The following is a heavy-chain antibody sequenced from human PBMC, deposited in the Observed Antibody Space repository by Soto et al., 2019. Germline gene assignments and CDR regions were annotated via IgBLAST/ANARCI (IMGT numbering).Heavy chain of an antibody. V-gene: IGHV4-59*08. CDR1: GGSISGYY. CDR2: IYSSGST. CDR3: ARQRRDFDY. J-gene: IGHJ4*02. Sequence: QVQLQESGPGLVKPSETLSLTCTVSGGSISGYYWSWIRQPPGKGLQWIGYIYSSGSTNYNPSLKSRVTISVDPSKNQSSLNLSSVTAADTAVYYCARQRRDFDYWGQGSLVTVSS.